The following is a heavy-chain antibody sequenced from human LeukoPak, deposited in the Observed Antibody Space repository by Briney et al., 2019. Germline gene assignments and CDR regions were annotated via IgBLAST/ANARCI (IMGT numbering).Heavy chain of an antibody. CDR2: ISSSISSI. Sequence: GGSLRLSCAASGFTFSSYSMNWVRQAPGEGLEWVSSISSSISSIYYADSVKGRVTTSTDNSKNTLYLQINSLRAEDTAVYFSATHSGYDSYYYYGMDVWGQGTMVTVSS. V-gene: IGHV3-21*01. CDR3: ATHSGYDSYYYYGMDV. J-gene: IGHJ6*02. CDR1: GFTFSSYS. D-gene: IGHD5-12*01.